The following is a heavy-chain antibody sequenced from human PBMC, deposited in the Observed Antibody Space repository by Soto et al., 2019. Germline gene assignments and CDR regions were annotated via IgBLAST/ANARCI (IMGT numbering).Heavy chain of an antibody. J-gene: IGHJ4*02. V-gene: IGHV3-30*03. Sequence: QVQLVESGGGVVQPGRSLRLSCAASGFTFSSYDMHWVRQAPGKGLEWVAVISYDGSNKYYADSVKGRFTISRDNSKNQLYLQMNSLRAEDTAVYYCARDNDYYDSSGYYYSPLDYWGQGTLVTVSS. CDR3: ARDNDYYDSSGYYYSPLDY. D-gene: IGHD3-22*01. CDR2: ISYDGSNK. CDR1: GFTFSSYD.